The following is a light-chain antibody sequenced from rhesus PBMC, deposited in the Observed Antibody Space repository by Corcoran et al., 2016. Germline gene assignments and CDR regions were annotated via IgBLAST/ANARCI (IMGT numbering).Light chain of an antibody. CDR1: SSDIGGYNY. CDR2: EVS. V-gene: IGLV2-32*02. Sequence: QAALTQPRTVSGSPGQSVTIFCTGTSSDIGGYNYVSWYQQHPVTAPKLLISEVSKRPSGVSDRFSGSKSGNTASLTISGLQAQDEAEDCCSAEAGSNIYVFGAGTRLTVL. CDR3: SAEAGSNIYV. J-gene: IGLJ1*01.